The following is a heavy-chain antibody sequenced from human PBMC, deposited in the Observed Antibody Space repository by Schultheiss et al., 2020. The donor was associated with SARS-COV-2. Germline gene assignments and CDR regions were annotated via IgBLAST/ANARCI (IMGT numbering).Heavy chain of an antibody. CDR1: GGSISSGSYY. J-gene: IGHJ4*02. V-gene: IGHV4-30-4*01. D-gene: IGHD1-26*01. Sequence: SETLSLTCTVSGGSISSGSYYWSWIRQPPGKGLEWIGYIYHSGSTYYNPSLKSRVTISVDTSKNQFSLKLSSVTAADTAVYYCARDPGPYSGSYYYWGQGTLVTVSS. CDR3: ARDPGPYSGSYYY. CDR2: IYHSGST.